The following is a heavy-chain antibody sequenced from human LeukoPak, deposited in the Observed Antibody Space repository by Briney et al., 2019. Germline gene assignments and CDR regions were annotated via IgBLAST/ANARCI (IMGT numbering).Heavy chain of an antibody. CDR1: GLSARGSY. D-gene: IGHD6-13*01. CDR3: TRDLTGTTWSENDY. V-gene: IGHV3-53*01. J-gene: IGHJ4*02. CDR2: IYSGDRT. Sequence: GGSLRLSCVASGLSARGSYMSWVRQAPGKGLEWASVIYSGDRTYYADSVKGRFTISRDTSKNTLYLQMNNLRADDTAMYYCTRDLTGTTWSENDYWGQGTLVTISS.